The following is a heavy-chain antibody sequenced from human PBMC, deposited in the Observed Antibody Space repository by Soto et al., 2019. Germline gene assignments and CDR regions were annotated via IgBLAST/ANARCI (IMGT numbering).Heavy chain of an antibody. V-gene: IGHV3-21*01. CDR2: ISSSSSYI. D-gene: IGHD3-3*01. CDR1: GFTFSSYS. Sequence: GGSLRLSCAASGFTFSSYSMNWVRQAPGKGLEWVSSISSSSSYIYYADSVKGRFTISRDNAKNSLYLQMNSMRAEDTAVYYCARDFGDFWSGYNLDYYYYMDVWGKGTTVTVSS. J-gene: IGHJ6*03. CDR3: ARDFGDFWSGYNLDYYYYMDV.